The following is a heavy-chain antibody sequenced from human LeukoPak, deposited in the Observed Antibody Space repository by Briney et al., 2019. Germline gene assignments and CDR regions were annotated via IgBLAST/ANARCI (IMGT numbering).Heavy chain of an antibody. Sequence: SETLSLTCTVSGGSISSYYWSWIRQPPGKGLEWIGYIYYSGSTNYNPSLKSRVTISVDTSKNQFSLKLSSVTAADTAVYYCARGAVAGTDYWGQGTLVAVSS. J-gene: IGHJ4*02. V-gene: IGHV4-59*01. CDR2: IYYSGST. CDR3: ARGAVAGTDY. D-gene: IGHD6-19*01. CDR1: GGSISSYY.